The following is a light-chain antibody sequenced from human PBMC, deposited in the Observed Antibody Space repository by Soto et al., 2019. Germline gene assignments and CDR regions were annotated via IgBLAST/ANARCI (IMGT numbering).Light chain of an antibody. J-gene: IGKJ4*01. CDR2: TVS. V-gene: IGKV2-40*01. Sequence: DIVMTQTPLSLPVTPGEPASISCRSSQSLLDSDDGNTYLDWYLQKPGQSPQLLIYTVSYRASGVPDRLSGSGSGTDFTLKISRVEAEDVGVYYCMQRIEFPLTFRGGTKVDIX. CDR3: MQRIEFPLT. CDR1: QSLLDSDDGNTY.